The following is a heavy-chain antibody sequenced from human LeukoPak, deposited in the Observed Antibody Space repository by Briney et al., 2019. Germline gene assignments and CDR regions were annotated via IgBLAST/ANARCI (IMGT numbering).Heavy chain of an antibody. D-gene: IGHD3-22*01. CDR3: ARITGNYYEIDY. J-gene: IGHJ4*02. V-gene: IGHV3-33*08. CDR2: IWYDGSKE. Sequence: PGGSLRLSCAASGFTFSNYWMTWVRQAPGKGLEWAAVIWYDGSKEYYADSVKGRFTVSRDNSKNTLYLQMNSLRADDTAVYYCARITGNYYEIDYWGQGTLVTVSS. CDR1: GFTFSNYW.